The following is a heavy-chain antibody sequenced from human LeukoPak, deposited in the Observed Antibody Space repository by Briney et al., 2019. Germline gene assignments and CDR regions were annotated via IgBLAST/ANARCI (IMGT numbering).Heavy chain of an antibody. V-gene: IGHV4-39*01. CDR1: GGSISSYY. CDR2: IYYSGST. J-gene: IGHJ4*02. CDR3: ARLKEFQKIFDY. D-gene: IGHD2-21*01. Sequence: KSSETLSLTCTVSGGSISSYYWGWIRQPPEKGLEWIGSIYYSGSTYYNPSLKSRVTISVDTSKSQFSLKLSSVTAADTAVYYCARLKEFQKIFDYWGQGTLVTVSS.